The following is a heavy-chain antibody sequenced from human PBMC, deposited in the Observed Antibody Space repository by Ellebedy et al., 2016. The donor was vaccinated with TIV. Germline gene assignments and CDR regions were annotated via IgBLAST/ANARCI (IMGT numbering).Heavy chain of an antibody. CDR3: ARTQNYDFWSGYPSYYYYGMDV. J-gene: IGHJ6*02. CDR2: IYYSGST. D-gene: IGHD3-3*01. Sequence: SETLSLXCTVSGGSISSYYWSWIRQPPGKGLGWIGYIYYSGSTNYNPSLKSRVTISVDTSKNQFSLKLSSVTAADTAVYYCARTQNYDFWSGYPSYYYYGMDVWGQGTTVTVSS. V-gene: IGHV4-59*01. CDR1: GGSISSYY.